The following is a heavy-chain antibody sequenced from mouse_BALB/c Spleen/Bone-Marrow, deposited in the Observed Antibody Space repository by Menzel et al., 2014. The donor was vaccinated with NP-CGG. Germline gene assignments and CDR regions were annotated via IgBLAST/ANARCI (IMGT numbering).Heavy chain of an antibody. CDR3: AREQYYFDY. Sequence: EVHLVESGPGLVKPSQTVSLTCTVTGISITTGNYRWSWIRQFPGNKLEWMGYIYYSGTITYNPSLTSRTTITRDTSKNQFFLEMNSLNAEDTATSYCAREQYYFDYWGQGTTLAVSS. V-gene: IGHV3-5*02. J-gene: IGHJ2*01. CDR2: IYYSGTI. CDR1: GISITTGNYR.